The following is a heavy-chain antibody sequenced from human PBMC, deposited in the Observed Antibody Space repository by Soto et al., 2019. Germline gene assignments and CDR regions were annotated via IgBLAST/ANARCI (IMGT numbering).Heavy chain of an antibody. CDR2: ISSSSSYI. V-gene: IGHV3-21*01. J-gene: IGHJ4*02. D-gene: IGHD3-10*01. CDR1: GFTFSSYS. Sequence: LRLSCAASGFTFSSYSMNWVRQAPGKGLEWVSSISSSSSYIYYADSVKGRFTISRDNAKNSLYLQMNSLRAEDTAVYYCASFDGNYGSGSNSVWGQGTLVTVSS. CDR3: ASFDGNYGSGSNSV.